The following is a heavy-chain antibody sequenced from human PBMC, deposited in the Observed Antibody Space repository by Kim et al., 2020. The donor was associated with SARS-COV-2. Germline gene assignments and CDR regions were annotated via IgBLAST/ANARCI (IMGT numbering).Heavy chain of an antibody. CDR3: AKDLGSGMWYYYGMDV. J-gene: IGHJ6*02. V-gene: IGHV3-23*01. Sequence: KGRFTIARDNSKNTLYLQMNSLSAEDTAVYYIAKDLGSGMWYYYGMDVWGQGTTVTVSS. D-gene: IGHD3-10*01.